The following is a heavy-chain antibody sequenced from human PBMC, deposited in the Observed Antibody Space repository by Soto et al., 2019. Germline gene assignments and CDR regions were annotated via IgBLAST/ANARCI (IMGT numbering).Heavy chain of an antibody. V-gene: IGHV1-69*13. CDR3: ERDLPGSSSSADWFDP. CDR2: IIPIFGTA. J-gene: IGHJ5*02. D-gene: IGHD6-6*01. CDR1: GGTFSSYA. Sequence: SVKVSCKASGGTFSSYAISWVRQAPGQGLEWMGGIIPIFGTANYAQKFQGRVTITADESTSTAYMELSSLRSEDTAVYYCERDLPGSSSSADWFDPWGQGTLVTVSS.